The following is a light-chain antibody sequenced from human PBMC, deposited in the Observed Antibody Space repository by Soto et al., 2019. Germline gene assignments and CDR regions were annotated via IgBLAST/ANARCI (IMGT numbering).Light chain of an antibody. V-gene: IGKV1-39*01. CDR3: QQSYSTPRMYT. J-gene: IGKJ2*01. CDR1: QSISSY. CDR2: AAS. Sequence: DIQMTQSPSSLSASVGDRVTITCRASQSISSYLNWYQQKPGKAPKLLIYAASSLQSGVPSRFSGSGSGTDFTLTISSPQPEDFATYYCQQSYSTPRMYTFGQGTKLEIK.